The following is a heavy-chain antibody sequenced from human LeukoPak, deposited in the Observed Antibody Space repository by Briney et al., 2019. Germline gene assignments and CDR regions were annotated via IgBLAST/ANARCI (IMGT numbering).Heavy chain of an antibody. Sequence: SETLSLTCAVSGGSISSSNWWSWVRQPPGKGLEWIGEIYHSGSTNYNPSLKSRVTISVDKSKNQFSLKLSSVTAADTAVYHCARGGSTSLYYYYGMDVWGKGTTVTVSS. CDR3: ARGGSTSLYYYYGMDV. D-gene: IGHD2-2*01. V-gene: IGHV4-4*02. CDR2: IYHSGST. CDR1: GGSISSSNW. J-gene: IGHJ6*04.